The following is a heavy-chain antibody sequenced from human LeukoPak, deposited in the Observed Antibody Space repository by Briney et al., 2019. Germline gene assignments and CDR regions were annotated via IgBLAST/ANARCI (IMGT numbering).Heavy chain of an antibody. D-gene: IGHD4/OR15-4a*01. J-gene: IGHJ5*02. CDR2: ISSNGDST. V-gene: IGHV3-64D*09. CDR3: VKSASSYGANWFDP. CDR1: GFTFSNYA. Sequence: GGSLRLSCSASGFTFSNYAMHWVRQAPGKGLEYVSAISSNGDSTYYADSVKGRFIISRDNSKNSLSLHMSSLRAEDTAVYYCVKSASSYGANWFDPWGQGALVTVSS.